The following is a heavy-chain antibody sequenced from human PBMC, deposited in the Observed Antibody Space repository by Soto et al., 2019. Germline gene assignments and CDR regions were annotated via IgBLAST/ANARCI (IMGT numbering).Heavy chain of an antibody. CDR2: INAGNGNT. V-gene: IGHV1-3*01. J-gene: IGHJ4*02. Sequence: QVQLVQSGAEAKKPGASVKVSCKASGYTFTSYAMHWVRQAPGQRLEWMGWINAGNGNTKYSQKFQGRVTITRDTSASTAYMELSSLRSEDTAVYYCARDGMEYGDYGAFDYWGQGTLVTVSS. D-gene: IGHD4-17*01. CDR1: GYTFTSYA. CDR3: ARDGMEYGDYGAFDY.